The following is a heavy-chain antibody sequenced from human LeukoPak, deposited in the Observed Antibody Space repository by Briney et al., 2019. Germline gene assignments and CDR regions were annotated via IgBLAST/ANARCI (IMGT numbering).Heavy chain of an antibody. D-gene: IGHD6-13*01. CDR3: ARDWGYSSSWYDFDY. J-gene: IGHJ4*02. CDR2: INPNSGGT. V-gene: IGHV1-2*02. CDR1: GYTFTGYY. Sequence: ASVKVSCKASGYTFTGYYMHWVRQAPGQGLEWMGWINPNSGGTNYAQKFQGRVTMTRDTSISTAYMELSRLRSDDTAVYYCARDWGYSSSWYDFDYWGQGTLVTVSS.